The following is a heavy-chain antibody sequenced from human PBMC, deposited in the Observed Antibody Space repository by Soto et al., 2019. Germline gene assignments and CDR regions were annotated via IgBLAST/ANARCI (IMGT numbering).Heavy chain of an antibody. CDR3: AHHPYYGLGSYSFDY. J-gene: IGHJ4*02. CDR1: GFSLTTSGVG. D-gene: IGHD3-10*01. Sequence: QITLKESGPTLVRPTQTLTLTCTFSGFSLTTSGVGVGWIRQPPGKALEWLAVIYWDDDKRYSSSLKSRLTITTDTSKNQVVLTMPNMDPVDTATYYCAHHPYYGLGSYSFDYWGQGTLVTVSS. CDR2: IYWDDDK. V-gene: IGHV2-5*02.